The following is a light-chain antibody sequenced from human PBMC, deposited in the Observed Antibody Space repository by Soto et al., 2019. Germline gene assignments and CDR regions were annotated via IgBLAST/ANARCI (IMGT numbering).Light chain of an antibody. CDR2: DAS. Sequence: EIGMTQSPDTQSVYPGERATLSCRASQSVGSNLAWYQQKPGQAPRLLIYDASNRATGIPARFSGSGSQTDFTLTISRLEPEDFAVYYCQQYGTSPRTFGQGTKVDIK. CDR3: QQYGTSPRT. J-gene: IGKJ1*01. CDR1: QSVGSN. V-gene: IGKV3-20*01.